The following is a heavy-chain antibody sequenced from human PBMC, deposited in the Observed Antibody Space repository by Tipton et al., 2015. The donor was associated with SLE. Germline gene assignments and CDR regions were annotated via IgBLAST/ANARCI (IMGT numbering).Heavy chain of an antibody. J-gene: IGHJ4*02. CDR3: SSDQGQQLARQCFDS. CDR1: GFTFSSYW. Sequence: GSLRLSCAASGFTFSSYWMSWVRQAPGKGLVWVANIKQEGSEKYSVDSVKGRFTISRDNAKNSLYLQMNSLRAEDTAVYYCSSDQGQQLARQCFDSWGQGPPVT. V-gene: IGHV3-7*01. D-gene: IGHD6-13*01. CDR2: IKQEGSEK.